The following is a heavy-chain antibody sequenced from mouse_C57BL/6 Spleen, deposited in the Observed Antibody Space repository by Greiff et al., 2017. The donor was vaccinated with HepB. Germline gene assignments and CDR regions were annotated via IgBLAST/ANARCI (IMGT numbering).Heavy chain of an antibody. CDR3: ARPGVVATNFDY. Sequence: QVQLQQSGAELVRPGASVKLSCKASGYTFTDYYINWVKQRPGQGLEWIARIYPGSGNTYYNEKFKGKATLAAEKYSSTAYMQLSSLTSEDSAVYFCARPGVVATNFDYWGQGTTLTVSS. CDR1: GYTFTDYY. J-gene: IGHJ2*01. V-gene: IGHV1-76*01. CDR2: IYPGSGNT. D-gene: IGHD1-1*01.